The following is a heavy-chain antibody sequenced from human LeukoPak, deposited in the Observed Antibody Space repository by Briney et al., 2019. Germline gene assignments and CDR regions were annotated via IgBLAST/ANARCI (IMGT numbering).Heavy chain of an antibody. D-gene: IGHD5/OR15-5a*01. V-gene: IGHV4-59*08. J-gene: IGHJ6*02. CDR3: ARHKSTSLGYYYGMDV. CDR1: GGSISSYY. CDR2: IYYSGST. Sequence: SETLSLTCTVSGGSISSYYWSWIRQPPGKGLEWIGYIYYSGSTNYNPSLKSRVTISEDTSKNQFSLKLSSVTAADTAVYYCARHKSTSLGYYYGMDVWGQGTTVTVSS.